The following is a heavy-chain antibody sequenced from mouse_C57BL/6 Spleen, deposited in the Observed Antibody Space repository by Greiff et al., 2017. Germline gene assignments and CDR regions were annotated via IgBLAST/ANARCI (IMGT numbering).Heavy chain of an antibody. J-gene: IGHJ3*01. CDR3: ARRGAYGNYEAY. CDR1: GYAFSSYW. V-gene: IGHV1-80*01. Sequence: VQLQQSGAELVKPGASVKISCKASGYAFSSYWMNWVKQRPGKGLEWIGQIYPGDGDTNYNGKFKGKATLTAAKSSSTAYMQLSSLTSEDSAVDFCARRGAYGNYEAYWGQGTLVTVSA. D-gene: IGHD2-1*01. CDR2: IYPGDGDT.